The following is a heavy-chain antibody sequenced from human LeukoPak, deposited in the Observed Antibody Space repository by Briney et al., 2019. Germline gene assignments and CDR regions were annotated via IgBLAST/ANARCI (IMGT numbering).Heavy chain of an antibody. CDR2: TYYRSKWYN. D-gene: IGHD4-17*01. V-gene: IGHV6-1*01. J-gene: IGHJ2*01. CDR1: GDSVSSNSAA. CDR3: ARDSPLTTVTTFPYWYFDL. Sequence: SQTLSLTCATSGDSVSSNSAAWNWIRQSPSRGLEWLERTYYRSKWYNDYAVSVKSRITINPDTSKNQFSLQLNSVTPEDTAVYYCARDSPLTTVTTFPYWYFDLWGRGTLVTVSS.